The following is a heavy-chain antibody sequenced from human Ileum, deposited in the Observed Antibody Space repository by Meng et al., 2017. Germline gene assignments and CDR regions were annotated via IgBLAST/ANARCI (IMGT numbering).Heavy chain of an antibody. D-gene: IGHD2-2*01. Sequence: QGQRQESGPGLVTPSGTRSLTCAVPGGSISSSNWWTWVRQAPGKGLEWIGEIYHSGSPNYNPSLKSRVTISVDKSQNQFSLKLNSVTAADTAVYYCARVVGGPASMSGWFDPWGQGTLVTVSS. CDR3: ARVVGGPASMSGWFDP. J-gene: IGHJ5*01. V-gene: IGHV4-4*02. CDR2: IYHSGSP. CDR1: GGSISSSNW.